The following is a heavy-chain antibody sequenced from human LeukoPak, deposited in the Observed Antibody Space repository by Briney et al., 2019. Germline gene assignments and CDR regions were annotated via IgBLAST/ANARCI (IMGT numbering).Heavy chain of an antibody. CDR2: MHYSGST. V-gene: IGHV4-39*02. CDR3: ARLGYCSSTSCYLDQ. J-gene: IGHJ4*02. Sequence: SETLSLTCSVSGGSISSGSHYWGWIRQPPGKGLEWIQSMHYSGSTDYNPPLKSRVTISMDTSKNHFSLNLRFVTAADTAVYFCARLGYCSSTSCYLDQWGQGTLVTVSS. D-gene: IGHD2-2*01. CDR1: GGSISSGSHY.